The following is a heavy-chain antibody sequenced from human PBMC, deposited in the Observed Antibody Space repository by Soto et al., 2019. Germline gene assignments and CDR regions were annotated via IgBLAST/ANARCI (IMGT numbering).Heavy chain of an antibody. Sequence: VASVKVSCKASGYTFTSYGISWVRQAPGQGLEWMGWISAYNGNTNYAQKLQGRVTMTTDTSTSTAYMELRSLRSDDTAVYYCARDSLGYCSSTSCAEKVWFDPWGQGTLVTVSS. V-gene: IGHV1-18*04. CDR1: GYTFTSYG. CDR2: ISAYNGNT. J-gene: IGHJ5*02. D-gene: IGHD2-2*01. CDR3: ARDSLGYCSSTSCAEKVWFDP.